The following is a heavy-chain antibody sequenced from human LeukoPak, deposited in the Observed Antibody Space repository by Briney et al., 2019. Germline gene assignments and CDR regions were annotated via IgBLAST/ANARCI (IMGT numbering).Heavy chain of an antibody. CDR2: INPNSGGT. Sequence: ASVKVSCKASGYTFTGYYMHWVGQAPGQGLEWMGWINPNSGGTNYAQKFQGRVTMTRDTSISTAYMELSRLRSDGTAVYYCARGPPTDVYYYYYMDVWGKGTTVTVSS. CDR1: GYTFTGYY. J-gene: IGHJ6*03. CDR3: ARGPPTDVYYYYYMDV. V-gene: IGHV1-2*02.